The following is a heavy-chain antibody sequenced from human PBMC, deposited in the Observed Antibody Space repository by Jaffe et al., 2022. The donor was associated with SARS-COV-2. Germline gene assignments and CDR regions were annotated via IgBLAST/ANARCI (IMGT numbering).Heavy chain of an antibody. Sequence: QVQLQESGPGLVKPSETLSLTCTVSGGSISSYYWSWIRQPPGKGLEWIGYIYYSGSTNYNPSLKSRVTISVDTSKNQFSLKLSSVTAADTAVYYCARLRQTSSWYHTAPDNWFDPWGQGTLVTVSS. D-gene: IGHD6-13*01. CDR3: ARLRQTSSWYHTAPDNWFDP. CDR1: GGSISSYY. CDR2: IYYSGST. V-gene: IGHV4-59*08. J-gene: IGHJ5*02.